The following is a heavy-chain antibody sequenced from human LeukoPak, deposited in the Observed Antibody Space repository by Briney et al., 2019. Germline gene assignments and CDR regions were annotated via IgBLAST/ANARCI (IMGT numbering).Heavy chain of an antibody. V-gene: IGHV3-21*01. CDR2: ISSSSSYI. CDR1: GFTFSSYS. D-gene: IGHD1-26*01. Sequence: GGSLRLSCAASGFTFSSYSMNWVRQAPGKGLEWVSSISSSSSYIYYADSVEGRFTISRDNAKNSLYLQMNSLRAEDTAVYYCARVPGRVGATVRSMAFDIWGQGTMVTVSS. J-gene: IGHJ3*02. CDR3: ARVPGRVGATVRSMAFDI.